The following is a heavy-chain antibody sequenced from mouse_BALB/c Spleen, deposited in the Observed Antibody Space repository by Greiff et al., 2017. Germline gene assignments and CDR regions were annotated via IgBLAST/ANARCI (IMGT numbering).Heavy chain of an antibody. CDR2: ISSGGSYT. Sequence: EVKLVESGGDLVKPGGSLKLSCAASGFTFSSYGMSWVRQTPDKRLEWVATISSGGSYTYYPDSVKGRFTISRDNAKNTLYLQMSSLKSEDTAMYYCARHGNYSFDYWGQGTTLTVSS. V-gene: IGHV5-6*02. CDR3: ARHGNYSFDY. CDR1: GFTFSSYG. D-gene: IGHD2-1*01. J-gene: IGHJ2*01.